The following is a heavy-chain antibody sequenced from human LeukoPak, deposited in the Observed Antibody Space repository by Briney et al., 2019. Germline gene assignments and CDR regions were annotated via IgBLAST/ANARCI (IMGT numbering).Heavy chain of an antibody. Sequence: PGGSLRLSCAASGFTFSSYSMNWVRQAPGKGLEWVSSISSSSSYIYYADSVKGRFTIPRDNAKNSLYLQMNSLRAEDTAVYYCARETRASYGRDAFDIWGQGTMVTVSS. J-gene: IGHJ3*02. V-gene: IGHV3-21*01. CDR3: ARETRASYGRDAFDI. CDR2: ISSSSSYI. D-gene: IGHD4-17*01. CDR1: GFTFSSYS.